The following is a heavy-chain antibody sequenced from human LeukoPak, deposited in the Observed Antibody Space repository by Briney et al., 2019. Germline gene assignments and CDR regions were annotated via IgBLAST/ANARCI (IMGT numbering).Heavy chain of an antibody. D-gene: IGHD2-2*01. V-gene: IGHV4-4*02. CDR3: ARTEAFCSDTSCSNWFDP. CDR2: IHHSGST. J-gene: IGHJ5*02. Sequence: KPSGTLSLTCAVSGGSVSRSNWWNWVRQPPGKGLEWIGEIHHSGSTNYNPSLKSRFTMSVDKSKNHFSLKLSSVTAADTAVYYRARTEAFCSDTSCSNWFDPWGQGTLVTVSS. CDR1: GGSVSRSNW.